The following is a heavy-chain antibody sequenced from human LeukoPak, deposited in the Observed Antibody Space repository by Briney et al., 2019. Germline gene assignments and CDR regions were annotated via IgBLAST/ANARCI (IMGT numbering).Heavy chain of an antibody. V-gene: IGHV1-2*02. CDR3: AREYYYGSGNYYNRIDY. CDR2: INPNSGGT. J-gene: IGHJ4*02. CDR1: GYTFTGYY. D-gene: IGHD3-10*01. Sequence: ASVKVSCKASGYTFTGYYMHWVRQAPGQGLEWMGWINPNSGGTNYAQKFHGRVTTTRDTSISTAYMAVSRLRSDDTAVYYCAREYYYGSGNYYNRIDYWGQGTLVTVSS.